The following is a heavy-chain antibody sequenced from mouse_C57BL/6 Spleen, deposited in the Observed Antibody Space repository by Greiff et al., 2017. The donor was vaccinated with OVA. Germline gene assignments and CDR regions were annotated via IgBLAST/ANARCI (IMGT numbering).Heavy chain of an antibody. CDR2: IYIGNGYT. CDR1: GYTFTSYG. Sequence: VQLQQSGAELVRPGSSVKMSCKTSGYTFTSYGINWVKQRPGQGLEWIGYIYIGNGYTEYNEKFKGKATLTSDTSYSTAHMQLSSLTSEDSAIYFGARGPASYDYDGAWFAYWGQGTLVTVSA. D-gene: IGHD2-4*01. CDR3: ARGPASYDYDGAWFAY. J-gene: IGHJ3*01. V-gene: IGHV1-58*01.